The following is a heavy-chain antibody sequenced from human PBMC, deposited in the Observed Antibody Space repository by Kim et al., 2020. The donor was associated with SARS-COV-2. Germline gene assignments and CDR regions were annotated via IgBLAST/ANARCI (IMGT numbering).Heavy chain of an antibody. CDR1: GFILNNYG. CDR2: IRHDGSNI. V-gene: IGHV3-33*08. J-gene: IGHJ4*02. Sequence: GGSPRLSCAASGFILNNYGMHWVRQAPGKGLDWVAAIRHDGSNIYYADSVRGRFTISRDMSKNMVYLLMNGLGVEDTAVYYCARFDYDHSGALDYWGQGTPVTVSP. D-gene: IGHD4-17*01. CDR3: ARFDYDHSGALDY.